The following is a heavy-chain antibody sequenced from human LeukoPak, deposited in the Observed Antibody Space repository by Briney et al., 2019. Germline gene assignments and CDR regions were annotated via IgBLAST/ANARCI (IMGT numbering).Heavy chain of an antibody. CDR2: IIPIFGIA. V-gene: IGHV1-69*04. Sequence: SVKVSCEASGGTFSSYAISWVRQAPGQGLEWMGRIIPIFGIANYAQKFQGRVTITADKSTSTAYMELSSLRSEDTAVYYCAGLSGPSDAFDIWGQGTMVTVSS. CDR3: AGLSGPSDAFDI. D-gene: IGHD1-26*01. J-gene: IGHJ3*02. CDR1: GGTFSSYA.